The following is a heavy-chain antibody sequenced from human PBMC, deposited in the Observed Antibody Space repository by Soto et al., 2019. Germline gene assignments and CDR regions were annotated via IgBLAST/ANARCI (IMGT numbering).Heavy chain of an antibody. V-gene: IGHV4-30-4*01. D-gene: IGHD2-15*01. CDR1: GGSISSGNYY. J-gene: IGHJ4*02. CDR3: ATMGTPATGLYYFDY. Sequence: QVKLQESGPGLVKPSQTLSLTCTVSGGSISSGNYYWSWIRQPPGKGLEWIGFISYSGSTYYSVSLKSRVTISVDTSKNQFSLNLSFVTAADTAVYYCATMGTPATGLYYFDYWGQGTLVTVSS. CDR2: ISYSGST.